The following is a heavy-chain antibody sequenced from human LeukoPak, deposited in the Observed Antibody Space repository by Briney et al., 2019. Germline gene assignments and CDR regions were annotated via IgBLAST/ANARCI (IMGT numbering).Heavy chain of an antibody. D-gene: IGHD3-22*01. Sequence: GGSLRLSYAASGFTFDDYAMHWVRQAPGKGLEWVSGISWNSGSIGYADSVKGRFTISRDNAKNSLYLQMNSLRAEDTALYYCAKSNYDSSGYYFYYFDYWGQGTLVTVSS. CDR1: GFTFDDYA. J-gene: IGHJ4*02. CDR3: AKSNYDSSGYYFYYFDY. CDR2: ISWNSGSI. V-gene: IGHV3-9*01.